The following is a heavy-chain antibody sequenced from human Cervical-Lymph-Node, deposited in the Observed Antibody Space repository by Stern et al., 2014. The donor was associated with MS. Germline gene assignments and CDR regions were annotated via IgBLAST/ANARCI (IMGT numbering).Heavy chain of an antibody. D-gene: IGHD3-10*01. CDR1: GFTFSSYD. V-gene: IGHV3-13*01. Sequence: EVHLVESGGGLVQPGGSLRLSCAASGFTFSSYDMHWVRQATGKGLEWVSAIGTAGDTYYPGSVKGRFTISRENAKNSLYLQMNSLRAGDTAVYYCARAILWSDAFDIWGQGTMVTVSS. CDR2: IGTAGDT. CDR3: ARAILWSDAFDI. J-gene: IGHJ3*02.